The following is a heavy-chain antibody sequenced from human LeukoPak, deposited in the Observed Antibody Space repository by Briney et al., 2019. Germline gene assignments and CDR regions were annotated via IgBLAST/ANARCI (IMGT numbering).Heavy chain of an antibody. D-gene: IGHD4-11*01. V-gene: IGHV4-39*07. J-gene: IGHJ4*02. CDR1: GDSMSSSSYF. CDR2: IYRSGST. CDR3: ARGPTTMTRAFDY. Sequence: SETLSLTCTVSGDSMSSSSYFWGWVRQPPGKGLEWIGSIYRSGSTFYNPSLKSRVTMSVDTSKNQFSLKLSSVTAADTAVYYCARGPTTMTRAFDYWGQGTLVTVSS.